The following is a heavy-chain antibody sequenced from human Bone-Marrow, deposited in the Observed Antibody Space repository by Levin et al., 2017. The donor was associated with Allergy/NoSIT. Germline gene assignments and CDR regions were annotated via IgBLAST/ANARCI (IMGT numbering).Heavy chain of an antibody. CDR3: ARERDYYDSSGHLWDAADI. D-gene: IGHD3-22*01. CDR1: GDSVSSGNYY. CDR2: LYYSATT. J-gene: IGHJ3*02. Sequence: SETLSLTCTVSGDSVSSGNYYWTWIRQPPGKRLEWIGYLYYSATTHYNPSLKSRVTISVDTSKNQFSLNLSSVTAADTAVYYCARERDYYDSSGHLWDAADIWGRGTMVTVSS. V-gene: IGHV4-61*01.